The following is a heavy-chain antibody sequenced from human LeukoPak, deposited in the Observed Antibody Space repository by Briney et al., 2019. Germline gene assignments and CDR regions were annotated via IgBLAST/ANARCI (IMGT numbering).Heavy chain of an antibody. CDR2: ISSSSSYI. V-gene: IGHV3-21*01. D-gene: IGHD3-22*01. Sequence: GGSLRLSCAASGFTFSSYSMNWVRQAPGKGLEWVSSISSSSSYIYYADSVKGRFTIPRDNAKNSLYLQMNSLRAEDTAVYYCARVVDSSGYYPIGIDYWGQGTLVTVSS. J-gene: IGHJ4*02. CDR3: ARVVDSSGYYPIGIDY. CDR1: GFTFSSYS.